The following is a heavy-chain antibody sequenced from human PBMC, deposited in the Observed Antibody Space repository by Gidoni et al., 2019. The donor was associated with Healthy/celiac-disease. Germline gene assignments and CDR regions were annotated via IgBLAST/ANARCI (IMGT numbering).Heavy chain of an antibody. CDR3: ARDRSGYSYGGIDY. D-gene: IGHD5-18*01. Sequence: QVQLQQWGAGLLKPSATLSLTCAVDGGSFSGYYWRWIRPPAGKGLEWIGEITHSGSTNYNPSLKSRVTRSVDTSKNQFSLKLSSVTAADTAVYYCARDRSGYSYGGIDYWGQGTLVTVSS. J-gene: IGHJ4*02. V-gene: IGHV4-34*01. CDR1: GGSFSGYY. CDR2: ITHSGST.